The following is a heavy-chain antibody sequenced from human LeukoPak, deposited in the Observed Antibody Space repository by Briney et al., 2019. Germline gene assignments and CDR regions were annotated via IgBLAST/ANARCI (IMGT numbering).Heavy chain of an antibody. Sequence: GGSMRLSCAASGFTLSSYAMSWVRQAPGKGLEWVAGISGSGGSPYYADSVKGRLTISRDNSKNTLYLQMNSLRPEDTAVYYCTKCRSEVPAAINYWGQGTLVTGSS. CDR2: ISGSGGSP. CDR3: TKCRSEVPAAINY. V-gene: IGHV3-23*01. D-gene: IGHD2-2*01. J-gene: IGHJ4*02. CDR1: GFTLSSYA.